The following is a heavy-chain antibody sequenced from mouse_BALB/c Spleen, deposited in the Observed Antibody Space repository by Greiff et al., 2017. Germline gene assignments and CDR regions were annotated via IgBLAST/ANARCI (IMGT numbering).Heavy chain of an antibody. CDR2: IRSKSNNYAT. CDR1: GFTFNTYA. CDR3: VAGYIDY. Sequence: EVKVIESGGGLVQPKGSLKLSCAASGFTFNTYAMNWVRQAPGKGLEWVARIRSKSNNYATYYADSVKDRFTISRDDSQSMLYLQMNNLKTEDTAMYYCVAGYIDYWGQGTTLTVSS. V-gene: IGHV10-1*02. J-gene: IGHJ2*01.